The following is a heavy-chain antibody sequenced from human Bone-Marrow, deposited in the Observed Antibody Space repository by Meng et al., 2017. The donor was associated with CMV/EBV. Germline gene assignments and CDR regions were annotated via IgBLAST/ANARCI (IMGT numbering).Heavy chain of an antibody. CDR1: GFTFSSYA. D-gene: IGHD4-11*01. V-gene: IGHV3-30-3*01. CDR2: ISYDGSNK. Sequence: GGSLRLSCAASGFTFSSYAMHWVRQAPGKGLEWVAVISYDGSNKYYADSVKGRFTISRDNSKNTLYLRMNSLRAEDTAVYYCARSCRRTVAGPFDPWGQGTLVTVSS. CDR3: ARSCRRTVAGPFDP. J-gene: IGHJ5*02.